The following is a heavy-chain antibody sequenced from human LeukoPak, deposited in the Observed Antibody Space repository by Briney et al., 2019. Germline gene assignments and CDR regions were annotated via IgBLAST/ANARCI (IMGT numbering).Heavy chain of an antibody. CDR1: GFTFSSYG. CDR2: ISYDGSNK. V-gene: IGHV3-30*18. J-gene: IGHJ4*02. CDR3: AKDVVSRYDFWGGYYYFDY. Sequence: GGSLRLSCAASGFTFSSYGMHWVRQAPGKGLEWVAVISYDGSNKYYADSVKGRFTISRDNSKNTLYLQMNSLRAEDTAVYYCAKDVVSRYDFWGGYYYFDYWGQGTLVTVSS. D-gene: IGHD3-3*01.